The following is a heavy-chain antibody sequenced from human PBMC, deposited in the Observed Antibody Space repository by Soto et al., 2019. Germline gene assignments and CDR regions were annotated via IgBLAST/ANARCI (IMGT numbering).Heavy chain of an antibody. CDR2: INGYNGNT. CDR1: GYTFTSYG. CDR3: ARMVDVPYYYYGMDV. V-gene: IGHV1-18*01. Sequence: QVQLVQSGAEVKKPGASVKVSCKASGYTFTSYGITWVRQAPGQGLEWLGWINGYNGNTNYAQKLKGRVTMTTDTSTSTAYMELRSLRSDDTAVYYCARMVDVPYYYYGMDVWGQGTTVTVSS. D-gene: IGHD2-15*01. J-gene: IGHJ6*02.